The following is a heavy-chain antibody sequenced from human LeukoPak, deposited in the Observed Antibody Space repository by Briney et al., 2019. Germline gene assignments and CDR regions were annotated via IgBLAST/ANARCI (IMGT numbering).Heavy chain of an antibody. CDR3: ARAPETYCSSTSCYRGYNWFDP. V-gene: IGHV4-30-4*08. CDR2: IYYSGST. CDR1: GGSISSGDYY. J-gene: IGHJ5*02. Sequence: SQTLSLTCTVSGGSISSGDYYWSWIRQPPGKGLEWIGYIYYSGSTYYNPSLKSRVTISVDTPKNQFSLKLSSVTAADTAVYYCARAPETYCSSTSCYRGYNWFDPWGQGTLVTVSS. D-gene: IGHD2-2*02.